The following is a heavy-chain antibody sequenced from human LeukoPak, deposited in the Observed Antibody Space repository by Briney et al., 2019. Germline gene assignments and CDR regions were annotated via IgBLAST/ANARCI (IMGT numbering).Heavy chain of an antibody. Sequence: ASVKVSCKASGYTFTGYYMHWVRQAPGQGLEWMGRINPNSGGTNYAQKFQGRVTMTRDTSISTAYMELSSLRSEDTAVYYCARGRRPMVRGVINVYYFDYWGQGTLVTVSS. CDR2: INPNSGGT. CDR1: GYTFTGYY. CDR3: ARGRRPMVRGVINVYYFDY. D-gene: IGHD3-10*01. V-gene: IGHV1-2*06. J-gene: IGHJ4*02.